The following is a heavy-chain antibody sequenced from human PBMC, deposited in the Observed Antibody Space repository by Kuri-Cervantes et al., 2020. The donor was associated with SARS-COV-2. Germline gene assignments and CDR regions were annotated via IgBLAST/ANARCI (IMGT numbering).Heavy chain of an antibody. CDR3: SRDGKTTAVWNYDYYGLDV. J-gene: IGHJ6*02. D-gene: IGHD1-7*01. Sequence: SLKISCAASGFTFVDYAMHWVRQAPGKGLEWVSGISWNSGSIGYADSVKGRFTISRDNAKNSVYLQMNSLRAEDTAVYFCSRDGKTTAVWNYDYYGLDVWGQGTTVTVSS. CDR1: GFTFVDYA. CDR2: ISWNSGSI. V-gene: IGHV3-9*01.